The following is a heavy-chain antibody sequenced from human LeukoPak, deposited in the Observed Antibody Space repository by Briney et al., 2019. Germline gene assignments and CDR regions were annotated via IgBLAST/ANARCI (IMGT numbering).Heavy chain of an antibody. D-gene: IGHD3-22*01. J-gene: IGHJ4*02. V-gene: IGHV3-23*01. CDR3: AKDQTHDDSGFF. CDR2: ISGSGGST. Sequence: GGSLRLSCAASGFTFSSHAMSWVRQAPGKGLEWVSAISGSGGSTYYTDSVKGRFTISRDNSKNTLFLQMNSLRAEDTALYYCAKDQTHDDSGFFWGQGTLVTVAS. CDR1: GFTFSSHA.